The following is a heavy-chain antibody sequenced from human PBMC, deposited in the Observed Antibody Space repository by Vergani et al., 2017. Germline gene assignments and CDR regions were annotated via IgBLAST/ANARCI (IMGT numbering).Heavy chain of an antibody. J-gene: IGHJ4*02. CDR1: GGSISNGAYY. CDR3: QGFYCGGDCYSGYFGY. Sequence: QVQLQESGPGLVKPSQTLSLTCTVSGGSISNGAYYWSWIRQHPGKGLEWIGFIYYSGSSYYNPSLKSRVTISVDTSKKQFSMKLSSVTAEDAAVYFCQGFYCGGDCYSGYFGYWGQGTLVTVSS. CDR2: IYYSGSS. V-gene: IGHV4-31*03. D-gene: IGHD2-21*01.